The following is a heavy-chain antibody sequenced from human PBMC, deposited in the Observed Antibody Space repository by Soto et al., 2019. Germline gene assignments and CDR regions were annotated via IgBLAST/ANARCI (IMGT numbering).Heavy chain of an antibody. CDR1: GGTFSSYA. J-gene: IGHJ6*02. D-gene: IGHD3-3*01. CDR3: VRDRPLDPGQPISMDV. Sequence: QVQLVQSGAEVKKPGSSVKVSCKASGGTFSSYAISWVRQAPGQGLEWMGGIIPIFGTANYAQKFQGRVTITADESTSTAYMELSSLRSEDTAVYYCVRDRPLDPGQPISMDVWGQGTTVTVSS. V-gene: IGHV1-69*12. CDR2: IIPIFGTA.